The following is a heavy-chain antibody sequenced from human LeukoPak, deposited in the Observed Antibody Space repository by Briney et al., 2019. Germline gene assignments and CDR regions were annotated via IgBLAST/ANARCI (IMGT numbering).Heavy chain of an antibody. Sequence: SETLSLTCTVSGGSISSSSYYWGWIRQPPRKGLEWIGSIYYSGSTYYNPSLKSRVTISVDTSKNQFSLKLSTVTAADTAVYYCATLPWCSGGSCYSHDYWGQGTLVTVSS. CDR2: IYYSGST. CDR1: GGSISSSSYY. CDR3: ATLPWCSGGSCYSHDY. J-gene: IGHJ4*02. D-gene: IGHD2-15*01. V-gene: IGHV4-39*01.